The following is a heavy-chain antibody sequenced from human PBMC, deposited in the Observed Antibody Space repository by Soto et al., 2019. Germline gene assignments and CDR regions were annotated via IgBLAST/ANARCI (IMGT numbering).Heavy chain of an antibody. D-gene: IGHD5-18*01. V-gene: IGHV3-73*02. CDR1: GFTFSDSA. Sequence: EVQLVESGGGLVQPGGSLKLSCAASGFTFSDSAMHWVRQASGKGLGWVGRIRSKVNTYATAYAASLQGRFTISRDDSMNTAYLQMNSLKTEDTAVYYCTRRRDWTAMDPLDYWGQGTLVTVSS. J-gene: IGHJ4*02. CDR2: IRSKVNTYAT. CDR3: TRRRDWTAMDPLDY.